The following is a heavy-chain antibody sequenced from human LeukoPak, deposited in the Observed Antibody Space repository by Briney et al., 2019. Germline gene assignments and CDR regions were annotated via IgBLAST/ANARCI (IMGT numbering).Heavy chain of an antibody. CDR2: IGYDGSKI. CDR3: ARPYYDSSGYYLDY. Sequence: LSLTCAVYGGSFSGYYWSWVRQAPGKGLEWVTFIGYDGSKIYYADSVKGRFTISRDNAKNSLYLQMNSLRAEDTAVYYCARPYYDSSGYYLDYWGQGTLVTVSS. CDR1: GGSFSGYY. J-gene: IGHJ4*02. D-gene: IGHD3-22*01. V-gene: IGHV3-33*08.